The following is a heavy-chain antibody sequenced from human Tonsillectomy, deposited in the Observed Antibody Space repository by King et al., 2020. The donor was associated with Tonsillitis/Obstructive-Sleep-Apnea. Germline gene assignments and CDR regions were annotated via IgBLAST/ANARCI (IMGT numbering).Heavy chain of an antibody. V-gene: IGHV4-59*08. CDR2: IYYSGST. CDR1: GGSISSYY. D-gene: IGHD6-19*01. J-gene: IGHJ4*02. Sequence: VQLQESGPGLVKPSETLSLTCTVSGGSISSYYWSWIRQPPGKGLEWIGYIYYSGSTNYNPSLKRRVTISVDTSKNQFSLRLSSVTAADTAVYYCASLNLWYSSGWYGGGFDYWGQGTLVTVSS. CDR3: ASLNLWYSSGWYGGGFDY.